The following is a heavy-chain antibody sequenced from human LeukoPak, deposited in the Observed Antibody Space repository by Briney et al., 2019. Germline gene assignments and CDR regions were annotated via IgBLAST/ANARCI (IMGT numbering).Heavy chain of an antibody. CDR1: GYSISSGYY. Sequence: TSSETLSLTCTVSGYSISSGYYWGWVRQPPGKGLEWIGNIYHSGSTYYNPSLKSRVTISLDTSKNQFSLKLRSVTAADTAVYYCARGTARLGYFDYWGQGTLVTVSS. V-gene: IGHV4-38-2*02. CDR3: ARGTARLGYFDY. D-gene: IGHD6-6*01. CDR2: IYHSGST. J-gene: IGHJ4*02.